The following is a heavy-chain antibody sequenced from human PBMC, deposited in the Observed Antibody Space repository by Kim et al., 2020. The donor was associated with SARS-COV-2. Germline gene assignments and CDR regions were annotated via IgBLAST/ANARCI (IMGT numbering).Heavy chain of an antibody. CDR3: AKEMMYSSGWVDS. CDR1: GFTFSNYD. D-gene: IGHD6-19*01. CDR2: ISGSAGST. J-gene: IGHJ4*02. V-gene: IGHV3-23*01. Sequence: GGSLRLSCTASGFTFSNYDMSWVRQAPGKGLEWVASISGSAGSTYYADFVKGRFTISRDNSKNTLYVQMNTLRAEDTAMYYCAKEMMYSSGWVDSWGQGT.